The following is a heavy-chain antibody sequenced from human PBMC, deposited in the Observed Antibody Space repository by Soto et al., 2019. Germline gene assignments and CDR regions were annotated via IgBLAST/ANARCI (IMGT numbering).Heavy chain of an antibody. Sequence: SETLSLTCTVSGGSVSSGSYYSSWIRQPPGKGLEWIGYIYSSGSTNYNPSLKSRVTISVDTSKNQFSLKLSSVTAADTAVYYCAGEQYSGSYYVFDYWGQGTLVTVSS. V-gene: IGHV4-61*01. CDR3: AGEQYSGSYYVFDY. D-gene: IGHD1-26*01. CDR1: GGSVSSGSYY. J-gene: IGHJ4*02. CDR2: IYSSGST.